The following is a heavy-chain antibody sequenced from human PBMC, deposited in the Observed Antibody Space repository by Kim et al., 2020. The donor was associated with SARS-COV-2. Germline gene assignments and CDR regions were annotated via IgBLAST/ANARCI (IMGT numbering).Heavy chain of an antibody. CDR2: ISYDGSNK. D-gene: IGHD3-22*01. CDR1: GFTFSSYG. V-gene: IGHV3-30*18. Sequence: GGSLRLSCAASGFTFSSYGMHWVRQAPGKGLEWVAVISYDGSNKYYADSVKGRFTISRDNSKNTLYLQMNSLRAEDTAVYYCAKDSVYDSSGPKDYWGQGTLVTVSS. CDR3: AKDSVYDSSGPKDY. J-gene: IGHJ4*02.